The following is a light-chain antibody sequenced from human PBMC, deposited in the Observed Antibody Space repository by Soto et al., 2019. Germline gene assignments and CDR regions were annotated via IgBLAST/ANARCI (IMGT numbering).Light chain of an antibody. Sequence: DTVMTQSPLSLPVTHGEPASISCRSSQSLLHSNGYNYLNWYLQKPGQSPQLLIYLGSNRASGVPDRFSGSGSGTDFTLKISRVEAEDVGFYYCMQALQTPFTFGPGTKVDIK. V-gene: IGKV2-28*01. CDR1: QSLLHSNGYNY. CDR2: LGS. CDR3: MQALQTPFT. J-gene: IGKJ3*01.